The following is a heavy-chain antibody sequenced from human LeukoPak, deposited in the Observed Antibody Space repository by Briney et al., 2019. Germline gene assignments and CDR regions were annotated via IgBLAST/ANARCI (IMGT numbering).Heavy chain of an antibody. V-gene: IGHV3-30*03. J-gene: IGHJ4*02. CDR1: GFPFGSYG. Sequence: GGSLRLSCAASGFPFGSYGMHWVRQAPGKGLEWLTVISYDGTKRYTADSVKGRFTISRDNSNNILYLQMARLRAEDTAVYYCARDRSFIVVVSARWGDLDYWGQGTLVTVSS. CDR2: ISYDGTKR. D-gene: IGHD2-15*01. CDR3: ARDRSFIVVVSARWGDLDY.